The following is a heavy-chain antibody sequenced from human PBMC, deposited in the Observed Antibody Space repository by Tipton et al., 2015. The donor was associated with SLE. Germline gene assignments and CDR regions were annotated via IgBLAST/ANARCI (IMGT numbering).Heavy chain of an antibody. V-gene: IGHV4-34*01. CDR1: GGSFSGYY. CDR3: ARQSVHGASYFYYMDV. Sequence: TLSLTCAVYGGSFSGYYWSWIRQPPGKGLQWIGDINHGGSTNYNPSLKSRVTISVDTSKNQFSLRLSSVTAADTALYYCARQSVHGASYFYYMDVWGKGTTVTVSS. J-gene: IGHJ6*03. CDR2: INHGGST. D-gene: IGHD4/OR15-4a*01.